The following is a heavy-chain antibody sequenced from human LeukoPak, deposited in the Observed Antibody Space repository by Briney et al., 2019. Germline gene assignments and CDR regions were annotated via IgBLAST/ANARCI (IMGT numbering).Heavy chain of an antibody. CDR3: ARERTGYYMAV. V-gene: IGHV3-30*02. CDR2: ISYDGSNK. D-gene: IGHD1-14*01. J-gene: IGHJ6*03. CDR1: GFSFSDYA. Sequence: GGSLRLSCAASGFSFSDYAMHWVRQAPGKGLECVAFISYDGSNKYYVDSVKGRFTISRDDSQNTLYLQMNSLRAEDTAVYYCARERTGYYMAVWGKGTTVTISS.